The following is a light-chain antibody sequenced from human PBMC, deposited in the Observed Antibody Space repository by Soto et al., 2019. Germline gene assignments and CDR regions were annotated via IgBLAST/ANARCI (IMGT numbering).Light chain of an antibody. CDR2: AAS. J-gene: IGKJ1*01. CDR3: QKYNSAPWT. Sequence: DIQMTQSPSSLSASVRDRVTITCRASQGIINYLAWYQQKPGKVPQLLIYAASTLQSGVPSRFSGSGSGTDFTVTISSLQPEDVATYSCQKYNSAPWTFGQGTRVEIK. V-gene: IGKV1-27*01. CDR1: QGIINY.